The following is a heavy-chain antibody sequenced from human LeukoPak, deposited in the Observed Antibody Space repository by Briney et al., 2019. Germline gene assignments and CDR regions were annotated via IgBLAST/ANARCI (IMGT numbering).Heavy chain of an antibody. Sequence: PGGSLRLSCAASGFSFSSYWMSWVRQAPGKGLEWVASIKQDGSEKYYVDSVKGRFTISRDNANNSLYLQMNSLRAEDTAVYYCVRGGGSFDSWGQGTLVTVSS. CDR2: IKQDGSEK. D-gene: IGHD3-16*01. CDR3: VRGGGSFDS. V-gene: IGHV3-7*04. J-gene: IGHJ4*02. CDR1: GFSFSSYW.